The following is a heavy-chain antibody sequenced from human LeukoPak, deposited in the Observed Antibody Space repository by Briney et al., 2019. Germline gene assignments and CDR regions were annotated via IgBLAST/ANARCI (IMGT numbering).Heavy chain of an antibody. CDR3: ARSYAHDY. D-gene: IGHD2-2*01. V-gene: IGHV4-59*12. CDR2: IYYSGST. J-gene: IGHJ4*02. Sequence: ETLSLTCTVSGGSISSYYWSWIRQPPGKGLEWIGYIYYSGSTNYNPSLKSRVTISVDTSKNQFSLKLSSVTAADTAVYYCARSYAHDYWGQGTLVTVSS. CDR1: GGSISSYY.